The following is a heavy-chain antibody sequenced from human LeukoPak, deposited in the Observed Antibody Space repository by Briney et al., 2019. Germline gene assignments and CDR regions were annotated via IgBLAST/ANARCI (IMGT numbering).Heavy chain of an antibody. CDR1: GYSFTSYW. D-gene: IGHD1-1*01. CDR2: IYPGDSDT. V-gene: IGHV5-51*01. CDR3: ARPRYNWNDEGSYYFDY. Sequence: GESLKISCKGSGYSFTSYWIGWVRQMPGKGLEWMGIIYPGDSDTRYSPSFQGQVTISADKSISTAYLQWSSLKASDTAMYYCARPRYNWNDEGSYYFDYWGQGTLVTVSS. J-gene: IGHJ4*02.